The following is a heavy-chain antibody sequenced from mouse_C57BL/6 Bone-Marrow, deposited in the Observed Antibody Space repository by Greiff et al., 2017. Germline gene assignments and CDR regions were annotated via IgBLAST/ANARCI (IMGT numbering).Heavy chain of an antibody. V-gene: IGHV1-69*01. CDR1: GYTFTSYW. D-gene: IGHD2-1*01. CDR2: IDPSDSYT. Sequence: QVQLQQSGAELVMPGASVKLSCKASGYTFTSYWMHWVKQRPGQGLEWIGEIDPSDSYTNYNQKFKGKSTLTVDKSSITAYMQLSSLTSEDSAVYYCARGNYRFDYWGQGTTLTVSS. CDR3: ARGNYRFDY. J-gene: IGHJ2*01.